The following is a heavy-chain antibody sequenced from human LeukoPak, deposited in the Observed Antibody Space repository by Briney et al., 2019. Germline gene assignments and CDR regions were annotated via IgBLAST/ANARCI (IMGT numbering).Heavy chain of an antibody. CDR3: ARESYSSSSVYYYYYMDV. CDR1: GGSISSYY. V-gene: IGHV4-59*01. CDR2: IYYSGST. J-gene: IGHJ6*03. D-gene: IGHD6-6*01. Sequence: SETLSLTCTVSGGSISSYYWSWTRQPPGKGLEWIGYIYYSGSTNYNPSLKSRVTISVDTSKNQFSLKLSSVTAADTAVYYCARESYSSSSVYYYYYMDVWGKGTTVTVSS.